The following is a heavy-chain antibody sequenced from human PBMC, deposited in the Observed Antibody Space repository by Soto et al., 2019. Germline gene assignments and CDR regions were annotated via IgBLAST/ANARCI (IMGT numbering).Heavy chain of an antibody. CDR3: ARDRSSGWPHYYYYGMDV. V-gene: IGHV3-7*03. D-gene: IGHD6-19*01. CDR1: GFTFSNYG. Sequence: GGSLRLSCAASGFTFSNYGMSWVRQAPGKGLEWVANIKQDGSEKYYVDSVKGRFTISRDNAKNSLYLQMNSLRAEDTAVYYCARDRSSGWPHYYYYGMDVWGQGTTVTVSS. J-gene: IGHJ6*02. CDR2: IKQDGSEK.